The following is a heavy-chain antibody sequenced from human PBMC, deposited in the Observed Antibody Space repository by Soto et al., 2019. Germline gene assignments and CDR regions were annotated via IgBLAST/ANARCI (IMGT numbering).Heavy chain of an antibody. D-gene: IGHD2-15*01. CDR1: GDSISSVDYF. CDR3: ARGRYCLTGRCFPNWFDS. J-gene: IGHJ5*01. CDR2: IYKSATT. V-gene: IGHV4-30-4*01. Sequence: SETLSLTCSVSGDSISSVDYFWAWIRQPPGQALEYIGYIYKSATTYYNPSFESRVAISLDTSKSQFSLNVTSVTAADTAVYFCARGRYCLTGRCFPNWFDSWGQGTLGTVS.